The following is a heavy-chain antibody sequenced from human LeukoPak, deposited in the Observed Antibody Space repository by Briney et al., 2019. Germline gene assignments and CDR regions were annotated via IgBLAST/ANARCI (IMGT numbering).Heavy chain of an antibody. CDR3: ARDFLGGKIAAAGTRFPWFDP. Sequence: GGSLRLSCAASGFTFSSYDMSWVRQAPGKGLEWVSAISGSGGSTYYADSVKGRFTISRDNSKNTLYLQMNSLRAEDTAVYYCARDFLGGKIAAAGTRFPWFDPWGQGTLVTVSS. CDR1: GFTFSSYD. J-gene: IGHJ5*02. V-gene: IGHV3-23*01. CDR2: ISGSGGST. D-gene: IGHD6-13*01.